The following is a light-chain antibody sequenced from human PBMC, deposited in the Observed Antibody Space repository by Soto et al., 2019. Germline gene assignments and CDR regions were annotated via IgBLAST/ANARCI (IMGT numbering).Light chain of an antibody. CDR1: QSISSW. CDR2: DAS. J-gene: IGKJ2*01. CDR3: LVYNDDVSS. Sequence: DIPMTQSPSTLSASVGDRVTISCRASQSISSWLAWYQQKPGMTPKLLIYDASRLESGVPSRFSGSGSGTEFNLTFSSMHPDDFAIYFCLVYNDDVSSFGQGTKLEMK. V-gene: IGKV1-5*01.